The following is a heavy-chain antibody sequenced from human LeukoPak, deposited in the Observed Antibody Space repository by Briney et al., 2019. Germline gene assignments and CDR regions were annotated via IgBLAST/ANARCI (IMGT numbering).Heavy chain of an antibody. D-gene: IGHD6-19*01. J-gene: IGHJ3*02. CDR3: ARVLLHSGWYLEDAFDI. CDR2: IYSGGNT. V-gene: IGHV3-53*01. Sequence: GGSLRLSCTVSGFTVSSNSMSWVRQAPGKGLEWVSFIYSGGNTHNSDSVKGRFTISRDNAKNSLYLQMNSLRAEDTAVYYCARVLLHSGWYLEDAFDIWGQGTMVTVSS. CDR1: GFTVSSNS.